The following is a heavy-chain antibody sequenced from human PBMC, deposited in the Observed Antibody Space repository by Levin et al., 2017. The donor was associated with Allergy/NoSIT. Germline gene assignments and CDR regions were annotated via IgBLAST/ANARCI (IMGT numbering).Heavy chain of an antibody. Sequence: GGSLRLSCAASGFTFSSYAMHWVRQAPGKGLEWVAVISYDGSNKYYADSVKGRFTISRDNSKNTLYLQMNSLRAEDTAVYYCARGGDVVVPAGGMDVWGKGTTVTVSS. CDR1: GFTFSSYA. J-gene: IGHJ6*03. V-gene: IGHV3-30-3*01. D-gene: IGHD2-2*01. CDR3: ARGGDVVVPAGGMDV. CDR2: ISYDGSNK.